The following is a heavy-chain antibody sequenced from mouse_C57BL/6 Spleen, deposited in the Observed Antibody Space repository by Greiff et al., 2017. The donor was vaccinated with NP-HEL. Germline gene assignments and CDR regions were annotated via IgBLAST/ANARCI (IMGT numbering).Heavy chain of an antibody. V-gene: IGHV1-53*01. J-gene: IGHJ3*01. CDR2: INPSNGGT. CDR3: SRYSSGYYGFAY. D-gene: IGHD3-2*02. CDR1: GYTFNSYW. Sequence: QVQLQQPGTELVKPGASVKLSCKASGYTFNSYWMHWVKQRPGQGLEWIGNINPSNGGTKYNEKFKSKATLTVDKSSSTAYMQLSSLTSEDSAVYDCSRYSSGYYGFAYWGQGTLVTVSA.